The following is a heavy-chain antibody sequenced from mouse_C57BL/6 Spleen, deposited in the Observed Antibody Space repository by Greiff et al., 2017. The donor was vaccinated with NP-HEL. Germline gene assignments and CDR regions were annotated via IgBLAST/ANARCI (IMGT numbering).Heavy chain of an antibody. Sequence: QVQLQQPGAELVKPGASVTLSCKASGYTFTSYWMQWVKQRPGQGLEWIGEIDPSDSYTNYNQKFKGKATLTVDTSSSTAYMQLSSLTSEDSAVYYCALSDYWGQGTTLTVSS. CDR2: IDPSDSYT. CDR3: ALSDY. V-gene: IGHV1-50*01. J-gene: IGHJ2*01. CDR1: GYTFTSYW.